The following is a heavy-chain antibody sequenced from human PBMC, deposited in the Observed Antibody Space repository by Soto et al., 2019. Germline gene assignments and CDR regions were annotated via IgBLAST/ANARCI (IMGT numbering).Heavy chain of an antibody. V-gene: IGHV1-8*01. D-gene: IGHD5-18*01. CDR3: ARGAGYSYGDPYYGMDV. Sequence: GASVKVSCKACRYSFTSYDINWVRQATEQGLEWMGWMNPNSGNTGYAQKFQGRFTMTRNTSISTAYMELSSLRSEDTAVYYCARGAGYSYGDPYYGMDVWGQGTTVTVSS. J-gene: IGHJ6*02. CDR2: MNPNSGNT. CDR1: RYSFTSYD.